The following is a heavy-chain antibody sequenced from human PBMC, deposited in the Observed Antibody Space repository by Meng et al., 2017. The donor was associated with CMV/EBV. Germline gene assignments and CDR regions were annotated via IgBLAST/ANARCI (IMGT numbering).Heavy chain of an antibody. J-gene: IGHJ6*02. CDR3: ARYTYLYYYYYGMDV. V-gene: IGHV1-8*01. CDR1: VYTFTSYD. CDR2: MNPNSGNT. Sequence: ASVKVSCKASVYTFTSYDINWVRQATGQGLEWMGWMNPNSGNTGYAQKLQGRVTMTRNTSISTAYMELSSLRSEDTAVYYCARYTYLYYYYYGMDVWGQGTTVTVSS.